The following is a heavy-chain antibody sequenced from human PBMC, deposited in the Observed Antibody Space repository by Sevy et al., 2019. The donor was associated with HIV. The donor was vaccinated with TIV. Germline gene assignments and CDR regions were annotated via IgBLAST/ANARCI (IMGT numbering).Heavy chain of an antibody. J-gene: IGHJ3*02. Sequence: GGSLRLSCAASGFTFSDYYMSWIRQAPGKGLEWVSYISSSGSTIYYADSVKGRFTISRDNAKNSLYLQMNSLRAEDTAVYYCARDRGKILYSSSPSSGAFDIWGQGTMVTVSS. CDR1: GFTFSDYY. CDR3: ARDRGKILYSSSPSSGAFDI. V-gene: IGHV3-11*01. D-gene: IGHD6-13*01. CDR2: ISSSGSTI.